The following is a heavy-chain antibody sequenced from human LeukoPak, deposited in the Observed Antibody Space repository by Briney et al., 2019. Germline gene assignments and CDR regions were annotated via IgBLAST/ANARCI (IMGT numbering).Heavy chain of an antibody. CDR2: IYNTVDV. CDR1: GGSIIGSY. V-gene: IGHV4-59*01. J-gene: IGHJ4*02. D-gene: IGHD3-22*01. CDR3: ARSRYYDSTGYNPTYYFDS. Sequence: SETLSLTCTVSGGSIIGSYWTWIRQSPGKSLEYIGYIYNTVDVNYSPSLKSRVTISIDMSGNQFSLRLNYVPAADTALYYCARSRYYDSTGYNPTYYFDSWGQGALVTVSS.